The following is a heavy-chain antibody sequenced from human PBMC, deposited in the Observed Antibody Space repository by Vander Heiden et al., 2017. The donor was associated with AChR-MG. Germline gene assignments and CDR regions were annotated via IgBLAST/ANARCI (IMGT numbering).Heavy chain of an antibody. CDR2: INPSGGST. J-gene: IGHJ4*02. Sequence: QVQLVQSGAEVKKPGASVKVSCKASGCTFTSYYRDWVRQAPGQGLEWMGIINPSGGSTSYAQKFQGRVTMTRDTSTSTVYMELSSLRSEDTAVYYCARVDDSSGYYDYWGQGTLVTVSS. V-gene: IGHV1-46*01. CDR3: ARVDDSSGYYDY. CDR1: GCTFTSYY. D-gene: IGHD3-22*01.